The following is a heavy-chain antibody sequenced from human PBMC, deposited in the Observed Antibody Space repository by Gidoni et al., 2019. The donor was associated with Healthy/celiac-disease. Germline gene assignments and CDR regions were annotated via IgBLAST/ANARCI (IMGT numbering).Heavy chain of an antibody. CDR2: IRSKAYGGTT. D-gene: IGHD3-3*01. V-gene: IGHV3-49*05. CDR1: GFTFGDYA. CDR3: TRAGSDDFWSGYYSDY. Sequence: EVQLVESGGGLVKPGRSLRLYCTASGFTFGDYAISWFRQAPGKGLEWVGFIRSKAYGGTTEYASSVKGRFTISRDDSKSIAYLQMNSLKTEDTAVYYCTRAGSDDFWSGYYSDYWGQGTLVTVSS. J-gene: IGHJ4*02.